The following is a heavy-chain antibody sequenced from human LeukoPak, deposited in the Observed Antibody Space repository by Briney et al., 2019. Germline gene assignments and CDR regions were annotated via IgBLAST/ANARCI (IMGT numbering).Heavy chain of an antibody. J-gene: IGHJ5*02. D-gene: IGHD3-3*01. CDR1: GGSFSGYY. CDR2: INHSGST. CDR3: ARGPAIFGVVHNWFDP. V-gene: IGHV4-34*01. Sequence: SETLSLTCAVYGGSFSGYYWSWIRQPPGKGLEWIGEINHSGSTNYNPSLKSRVTMSVDTSKNQFSLKLSSVTAADTAVYYCARGPAIFGVVHNWFDPWGQGTLVTVSS.